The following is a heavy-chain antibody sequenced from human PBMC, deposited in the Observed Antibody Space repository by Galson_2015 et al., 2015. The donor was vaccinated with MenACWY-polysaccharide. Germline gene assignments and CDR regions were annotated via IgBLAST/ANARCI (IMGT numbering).Heavy chain of an antibody. CDR1: GYNFPTYW. CDR2: IYPGDSDT. CDR3: ARLGTPPGPDRHYYYYMDV. Sequence: QSGAEVKKPGESLKISCQGSGYNFPTYWIGWVRQLPGKGPEWMGVIYPGDSDTKCSPSLQGQVTISADKSINAAYVQRTSLKASDTAIYYCARLGTPPGPDRHYYYYMDVWGKGTTVTVSS. V-gene: IGHV5-51*01. D-gene: IGHD2-15*01. J-gene: IGHJ6*03.